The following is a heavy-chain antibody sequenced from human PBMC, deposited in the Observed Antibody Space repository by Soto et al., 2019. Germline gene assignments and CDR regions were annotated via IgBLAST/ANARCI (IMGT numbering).Heavy chain of an antibody. Sequence: SPTLSLTCAISGDSVSSNSAAWNWIRQSPSRGLEWLGRTYYRSKWYNDYAVSVKSRITINPDTSKNQFSLQLNSVTPEDTAVYYCARAPETYSSSWYGRPSNWFDPWGQGTLVTVSS. J-gene: IGHJ5*02. CDR1: GDSVSSNSAA. CDR2: TYYRSKWYN. CDR3: ARAPETYSSSWYGRPSNWFDP. V-gene: IGHV6-1*01. D-gene: IGHD6-13*01.